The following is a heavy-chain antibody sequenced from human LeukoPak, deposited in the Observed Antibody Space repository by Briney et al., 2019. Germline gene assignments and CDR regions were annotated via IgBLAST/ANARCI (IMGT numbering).Heavy chain of an antibody. D-gene: IGHD6-19*01. J-gene: IGHJ3*02. Sequence: SGGSLRLSCAASGFPFSSYAMHWVRQAPGKGLEWVAVISYDGSNKYYADSVKGRFTISRDNSKNTLYLQMNSLRAEDTAVYYCAREAQWNDAFDIWGQGTMVTVSS. CDR2: ISYDGSNK. CDR1: GFPFSSYA. V-gene: IGHV3-30*19. CDR3: AREAQWNDAFDI.